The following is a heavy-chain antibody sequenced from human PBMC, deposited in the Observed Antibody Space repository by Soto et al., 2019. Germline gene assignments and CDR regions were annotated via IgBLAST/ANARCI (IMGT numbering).Heavy chain of an antibody. CDR3: ASRYSSGCIY. Sequence: EVQLVESGGGLVQPGGSVRLSCAASGFSFSTYWMSWLRQAPGKGLEWVANINQEGSEIYYVDSVKGRFTISRDNAKNSLYLQMTSLRAEDTAVYYCASRYSSGCIYWGQGTLVTVSS. CDR1: GFSFSTYW. D-gene: IGHD6-25*01. J-gene: IGHJ4*02. V-gene: IGHV3-7*05. CDR2: INQEGSEI.